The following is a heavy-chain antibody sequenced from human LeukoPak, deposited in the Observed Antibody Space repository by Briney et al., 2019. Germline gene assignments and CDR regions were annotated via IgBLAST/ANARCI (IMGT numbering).Heavy chain of an antibody. D-gene: IGHD2-2*01. J-gene: IGHJ3*02. CDR3: AKDLTYQLLVDNAFDI. V-gene: IGHV3-30-3*01. Sequence: GGSLRLSCAASGFTFSSYAMHWVRRAPGKGLEWVAVISYDGSNKYYADSVKGRFTISRDNSKNTLYLQMNSLRAEDTAVYYCAKDLTYQLLVDNAFDIWGQGTMVTVSS. CDR1: GFTFSSYA. CDR2: ISYDGSNK.